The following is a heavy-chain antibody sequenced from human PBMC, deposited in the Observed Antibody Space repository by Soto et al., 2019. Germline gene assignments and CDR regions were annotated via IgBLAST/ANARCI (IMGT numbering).Heavy chain of an antibody. Sequence: EVQLVESGGGLVKPGGSLRLSCAASGFTFSNAWMSWVRQAPGKGLEWVGRIKSKTDGGTTDYAAPVKGRFTISRDDSKNTLYLQMNSLKTEDTAVYYCTTELILLGSFGVYWGQGTLVTVSS. D-gene: IGHD2-15*01. CDR1: GFTFSNAW. CDR3: TTELILLGSFGVY. J-gene: IGHJ4*02. CDR2: IKSKTDGGTT. V-gene: IGHV3-15*01.